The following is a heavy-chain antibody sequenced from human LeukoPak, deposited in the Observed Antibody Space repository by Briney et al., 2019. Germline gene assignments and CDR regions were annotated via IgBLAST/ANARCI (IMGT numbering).Heavy chain of an antibody. CDR2: ISSSSYI. Sequence: GGSLRLSCAASGFTFSSYSMNWVRQAPGKGLEWVSSISSSSYIYYADSVKGRFTISRDNAKNSLYLQMNSLRAEDTAVYYCARPLAAARYDAFDIWGQGTMVTVSS. CDR1: GFTFSSYS. V-gene: IGHV3-21*04. CDR3: ARPLAAARYDAFDI. J-gene: IGHJ3*02. D-gene: IGHD6-25*01.